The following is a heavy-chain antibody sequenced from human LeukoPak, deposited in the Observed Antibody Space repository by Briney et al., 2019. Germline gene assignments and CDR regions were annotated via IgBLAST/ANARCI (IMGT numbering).Heavy chain of an antibody. CDR1: GYTFTTYG. CDR3: ARRVLQLSGLVD. CDR2: ISAYNGNT. Sequence: ASVRVSCKASGYTFTTYGISWVRQAPGQGLEWMGWISAYNGNTNYAQKLQGRVTMTTDTSTSTAYMELRSLRSDDTAVYYCARRVLQLSGLVDWGQGTLVTVSS. J-gene: IGHJ4*02. V-gene: IGHV1-18*01. D-gene: IGHD5-24*01.